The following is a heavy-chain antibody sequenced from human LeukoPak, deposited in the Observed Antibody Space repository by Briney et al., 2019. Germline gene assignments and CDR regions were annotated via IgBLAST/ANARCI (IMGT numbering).Heavy chain of an antibody. CDR3: ARPAAGTLNDAFDI. CDR2: IIPIFGTA. D-gene: IGHD6-13*01. V-gene: IGHV1-69*01. Sequence: ASVKVSCKASGGTFSSYAISWVRQAPGQGLEWMGGIIPIFGTANYAQKFQGRVTITADESTSTAYMELSSLRSEDTAVYYCARPAAGTLNDAFDIWGQGTMVTVSS. CDR1: GGTFSSYA. J-gene: IGHJ3*02.